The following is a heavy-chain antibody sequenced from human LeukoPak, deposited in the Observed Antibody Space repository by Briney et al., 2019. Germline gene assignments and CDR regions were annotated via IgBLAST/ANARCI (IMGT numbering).Heavy chain of an antibody. CDR3: AKTGYCTNGVCYNYAMDV. CDR1: GFTFSSYA. J-gene: IGHJ6*02. D-gene: IGHD2-8*01. Sequence: PGGSLRLSCAASGFTFSSYAMSWVRQAPGKGLEWVSAISGSGGSTYYADSVKGRFTISRDNSKNTLYLQMSSLRAEDTAVYYCAKTGYCTNGVCYNYAMDVWGQGTTVTVSS. CDR2: ISGSGGST. V-gene: IGHV3-23*01.